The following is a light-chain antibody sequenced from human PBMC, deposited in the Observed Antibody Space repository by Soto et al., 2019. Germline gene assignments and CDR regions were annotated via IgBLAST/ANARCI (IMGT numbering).Light chain of an antibody. CDR2: GAS. Sequence: EILLTQSPGTLSLSPGERATLSCRASQSVSSSYLAWYQQKPGQAPRLLIYGASSRATGIPDRFSGSGSGTDFTLTISRLEPEDFEVYYCQQYGSSPTTFGQGTMVDIK. CDR1: QSVSSSY. J-gene: IGKJ1*01. CDR3: QQYGSSPTT. V-gene: IGKV3-20*01.